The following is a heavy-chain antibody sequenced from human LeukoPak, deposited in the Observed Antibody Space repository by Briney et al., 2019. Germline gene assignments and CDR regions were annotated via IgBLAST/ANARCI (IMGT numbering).Heavy chain of an antibody. CDR1: GFTFSTSW. Sequence: GGSLRLSCAASGFTFSTSWMSWVRQAPGKGLEWVASIKQDGSEKYYVDSVKGRFTTSRDNTKNSLYLQMNSLRAEDTAVYYCARDALISAKTHDAFDIWGQGTMVTVSS. V-gene: IGHV3-7*01. J-gene: IGHJ3*02. CDR3: ARDALISAKTHDAFDI. CDR2: IKQDGSEK. D-gene: IGHD6-25*01.